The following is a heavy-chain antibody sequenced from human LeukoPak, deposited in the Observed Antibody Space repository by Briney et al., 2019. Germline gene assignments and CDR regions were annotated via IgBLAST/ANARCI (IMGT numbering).Heavy chain of an antibody. CDR3: ARDRSRWSIAPDADV. D-gene: IGHD2-15*01. J-gene: IGHJ6*02. CDR2: INSDGTRT. CDR1: GFAFNDYW. Sequence: GGSLRLSCAASGFAFNDYWMNWVRQVPGKGLMWVARINSDGTRTTYADPVEGRFTVSRDNAKNTLYLQMNSLRAEDTAVYYCARDRSRWSIAPDADVWGQGTTVTVSS. V-gene: IGHV3-74*01.